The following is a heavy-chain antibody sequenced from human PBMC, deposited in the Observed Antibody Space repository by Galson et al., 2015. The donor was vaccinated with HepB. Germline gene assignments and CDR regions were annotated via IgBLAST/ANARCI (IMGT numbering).Heavy chain of an antibody. CDR1: GYTFTSYD. Sequence: SVRLSCKASGYTFTSYDINWVRQATGQGLEWMGWMNPNSGNTGYAQKVQGRVTMTRNTSISTAYMELSSLRSEDTAVYYCARPSVGYSSHCQHWGQGTLVTVSS. D-gene: IGHD6-13*01. V-gene: IGHV1-8*01. CDR2: MNPNSGNT. CDR3: ARPSVGYSSHCQH. J-gene: IGHJ1*01.